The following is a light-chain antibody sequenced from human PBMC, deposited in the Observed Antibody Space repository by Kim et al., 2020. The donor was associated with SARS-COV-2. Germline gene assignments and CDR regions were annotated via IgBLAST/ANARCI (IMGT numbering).Light chain of an antibody. CDR3: QQYNRWPYT. Sequence: DRVMTQSPATLSVSPGERATLSCRASQSVSSNLAWYQQKPGQTPRLLISGASTRATGIPDRFSGSGSGTEFTLTISSLQSEDFAVYYCQQYNRWPYTFGQGTKLEI. CDR2: GAS. J-gene: IGKJ2*01. V-gene: IGKV3-15*01. CDR1: QSVSSN.